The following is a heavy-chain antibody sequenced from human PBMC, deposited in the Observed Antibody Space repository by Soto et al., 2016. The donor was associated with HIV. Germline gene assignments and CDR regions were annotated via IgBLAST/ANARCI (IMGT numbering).Heavy chain of an antibody. Sequence: EVQLVESGGGLVQPGGSLKLSCAASGFTFSGSAMHWVRQASGKGLEWVGRIRSKANSYATAYAASVKGRFTISRDDSKNTAYLQMNSLKTEDTAVYYCTRGVLGVGDTPDYWGQGTLVTVSS. CDR3: TRGVLGVGDTPDY. D-gene: IGHD2-15*01. CDR1: GFTFSGSA. J-gene: IGHJ4*02. CDR2: IRSKANSYAT. V-gene: IGHV3-73*01.